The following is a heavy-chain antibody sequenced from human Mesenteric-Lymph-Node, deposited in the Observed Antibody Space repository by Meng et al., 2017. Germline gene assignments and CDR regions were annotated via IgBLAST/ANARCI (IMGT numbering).Heavy chain of an antibody. CDR3: ARHHHSPTFDY. CDR2: VVYSGTT. D-gene: IGHD1-14*01. CDR1: GGSISTSVYY. V-gene: IGHV4-39*01. Sequence: QPRLQTSCPGLVKPAEALSLTCSFSGGSISTSVYYWGWIRQPPGKGLEWIGSVVYSGTTYYTSSLKSRVSISVDTSKNQFSLKLSSVTAADTAVYYCARHHHSPTFDYWGQGTLVTVSS. J-gene: IGHJ4*02.